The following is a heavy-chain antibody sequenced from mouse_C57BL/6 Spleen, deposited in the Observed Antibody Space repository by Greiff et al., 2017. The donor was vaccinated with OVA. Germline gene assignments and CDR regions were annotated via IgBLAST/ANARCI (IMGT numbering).Heavy chain of an antibody. CDR1: GYTFTSYW. CDR2: IDPSDSYT. J-gene: IGHJ3*01. D-gene: IGHD3-3*01. V-gene: IGHV1-50*01. CDR3: ARWRGTGFAY. Sequence: QVQLQQPGAELVKPGASVKLSCKASGYTFTSYWMQWVKQRPGQGLEWIGEIDPSDSYTNYNQKFKGKATLTVDTSSSTAYMQLSSLTSEDSAVYYCARWRGTGFAYWGQGTLVTVSA.